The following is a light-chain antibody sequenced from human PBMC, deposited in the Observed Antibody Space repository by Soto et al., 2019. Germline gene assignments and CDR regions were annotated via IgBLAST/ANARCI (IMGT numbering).Light chain of an antibody. V-gene: IGKV1-5*01. CDR3: QQYENYWT. Sequence: IQITQSSSTQSATAGDRHTHTFRASQSISSGLAWYQHKPGKAPKLLIYDASNLDSGVPSRFSGSGSGTEFSLTISNLQPDDCATYYCQQYENYWTFGQGTKVDIK. CDR2: DAS. CDR1: QSISSG. J-gene: IGKJ1*01.